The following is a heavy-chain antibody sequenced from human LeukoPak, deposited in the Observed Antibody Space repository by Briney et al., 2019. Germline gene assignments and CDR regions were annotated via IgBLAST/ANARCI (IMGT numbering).Heavy chain of an antibody. V-gene: IGHV3-74*01. CDR3: ARYPGIASY. CDR1: GFTFSSNW. J-gene: IGHJ4*02. CDR2: INSDGSSI. Sequence: PGGPLRLSCAASGFTFSSNWMHWVRQAPGKGLEWVSRINSDGSSISYADSVKGRLTISRDNARNTLYLQMKSLRAEDTAVYYCARYPGIASYWGQGTLVTVSS. D-gene: IGHD6-13*01.